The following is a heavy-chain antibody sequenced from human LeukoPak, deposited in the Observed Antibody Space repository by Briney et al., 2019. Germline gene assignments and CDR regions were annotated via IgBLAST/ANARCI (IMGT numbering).Heavy chain of an antibody. Sequence: GGSLRLSCAASGFTFSSYSMNWVRQAPGKGLEWVSYISSSSSTIYYADSVKGRFTISRDNAKNSLYLQMNSLRAEDTAVYYCARDQGYSYGLRFDYWGQGTLVTVSS. V-gene: IGHV3-48*01. CDR1: GFTFSSYS. CDR3: ARDQGYSYGLRFDY. CDR2: ISSSSSTI. J-gene: IGHJ4*02. D-gene: IGHD5-18*01.